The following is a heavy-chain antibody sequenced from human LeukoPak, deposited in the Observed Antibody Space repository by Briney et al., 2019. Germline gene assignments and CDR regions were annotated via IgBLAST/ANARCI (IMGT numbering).Heavy chain of an antibody. V-gene: IGHV1-58*01. Sequence: SVKVSCKASGFTFTSSAVQWVRQARGQRLEWIGWIVVGSGNTNYAQKFQERVTITRDMSTSTAYMELSSLRSEDTAVYYCAAGGPITFLGVDLDVFDIWGQGKMVTVSS. CDR3: AAGGPITFLGVDLDVFDI. D-gene: IGHD3-3*01. CDR2: IVVGSGNT. J-gene: IGHJ3*02. CDR1: GFTFTSSA.